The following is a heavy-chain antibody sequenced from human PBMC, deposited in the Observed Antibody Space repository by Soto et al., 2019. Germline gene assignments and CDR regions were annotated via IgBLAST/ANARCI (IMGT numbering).Heavy chain of an antibody. D-gene: IGHD2-2*02. CDR3: AKAWAIVVVPAAIAY. J-gene: IGHJ4*02. CDR1: GFTFSSYG. V-gene: IGHV3-30*18. CDR2: ISYDGSNK. Sequence: QVQLVESGGGVVQPGRSLRLSCAASGFTFSSYGMHWVRQAPGKGLEWVAVISYDGSNKYYVDSVKGRFTISRDNSKNTLYLQMNSLRAEDTAVYYCAKAWAIVVVPAAIAYWGQGTLVTVSS.